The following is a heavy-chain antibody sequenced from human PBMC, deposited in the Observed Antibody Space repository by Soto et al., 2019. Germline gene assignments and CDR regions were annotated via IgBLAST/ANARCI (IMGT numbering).Heavy chain of an antibody. V-gene: IGHV1-18*01. CDR1: GYTFCTYG. CDR2: ISSYNGDT. CDR3: AGDGPPPYYYYGLDV. J-gene: IGHJ6*02. Sequence: ASVKVSCKAAGYTFCTYGISWVRQAPGQGLDWMGWISSYNGDTNYAQKFQGRVTMTTDTSTSTAYMELRSLTSDDTAVYYCAGDGPPPYYYYGLDVWGQGTTVTVSS.